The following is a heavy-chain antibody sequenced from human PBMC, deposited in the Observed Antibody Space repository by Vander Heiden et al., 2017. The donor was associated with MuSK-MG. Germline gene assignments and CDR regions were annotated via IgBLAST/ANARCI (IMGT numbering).Heavy chain of an antibody. Sequence: QVTLKESGPVLVKPTETLTLTCTVSGFSLSTASMGVSWIRQPPGKALEWLAHIFSNDEKSYSTSLKSRLTISKDTSKSQVVLTMTNMDPVDTATYYCARILGSSGWYEWWYFDLWGRGTLVTVSS. CDR1: GFSLSTASMG. J-gene: IGHJ2*01. V-gene: IGHV2-26*01. CDR2: IFSNDEK. D-gene: IGHD6-19*01. CDR3: ARILGSSGWYEWWYFDL.